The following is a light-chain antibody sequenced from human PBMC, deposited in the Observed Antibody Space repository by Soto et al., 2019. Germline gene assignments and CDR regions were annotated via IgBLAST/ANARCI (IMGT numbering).Light chain of an antibody. V-gene: IGLV2-14*01. CDR3: SSYPSSSTLV. CDR1: SSDVGGYNF. Sequence: QSVLTQPASVSGSPGQSITISCTGTSSDVGGYNFVSWYQHHPGKAPKLMIYEVSNRPSGVSNRFSGSKSGNTASLTISGLQAEDEADYYCSSYPSSSTLVFGTGTKVTVL. CDR2: EVS. J-gene: IGLJ1*01.